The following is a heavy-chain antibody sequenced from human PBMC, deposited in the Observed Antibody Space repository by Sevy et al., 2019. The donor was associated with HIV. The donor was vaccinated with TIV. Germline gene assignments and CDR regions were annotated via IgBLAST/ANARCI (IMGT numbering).Heavy chain of an antibody. CDR2: IIPIFGTA. CDR1: GGTFSSYA. D-gene: IGHD5-12*01. Sequence: ASVKVSCKASGGTFSSYAISWVRQAPGQGLEWMGGIIPIFGTANYAQKFQVRVTITADESTSTAYMELSSLRSEDTAVYYCARGGLATITYYFDYWGQGTLVTVSS. V-gene: IGHV1-69*13. J-gene: IGHJ4*02. CDR3: ARGGLATITYYFDY.